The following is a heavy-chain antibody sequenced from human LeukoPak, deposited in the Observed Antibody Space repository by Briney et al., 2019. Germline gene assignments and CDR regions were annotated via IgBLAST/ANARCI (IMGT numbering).Heavy chain of an antibody. D-gene: IGHD6-19*01. CDR3: ARANQQWLVPDAFDI. CDR1: GGTFSSSA. Sequence: SSVKLSCKASGGTFSSSAISWVRQAPGQGLEWMGGIIPIFGTANYAQKFQGRVTITADESTSTAYMEVSSLRSEDTAVYYCARANQQWLVPDAFDIWGQRTLVTVSS. V-gene: IGHV1-69*13. J-gene: IGHJ3*02. CDR2: IIPIFGTA.